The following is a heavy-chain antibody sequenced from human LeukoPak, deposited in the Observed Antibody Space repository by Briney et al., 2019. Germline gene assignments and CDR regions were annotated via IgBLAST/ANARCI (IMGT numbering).Heavy chain of an antibody. CDR3: ARDVEMATEVFDY. J-gene: IGHJ4*02. V-gene: IGHV1-8*01. Sequence: ASVKVSCKASGYTFTSYDINWVRQATGQGLEWMGWMNPNSGNTGYAQKLQGRVTMTRNTSISTAYMELSSLRSEDTAVYYCARDVEMATEVFDYWGQGTLVTVSS. D-gene: IGHD5-24*01. CDR1: GYTFTSYD. CDR2: MNPNSGNT.